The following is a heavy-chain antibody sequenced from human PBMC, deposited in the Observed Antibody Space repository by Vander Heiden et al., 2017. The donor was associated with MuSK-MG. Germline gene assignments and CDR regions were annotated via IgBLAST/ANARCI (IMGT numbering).Heavy chain of an antibody. CDR2: INHSGST. J-gene: IGHJ4*02. V-gene: IGHV4-34*01. D-gene: IGHD2-15*01. Sequence: QVQLQQWGAGLLKPSATLSLTCAVYGGSFSGYYWSWIRQPPGKGLEWIGEINHSGSTNYNPSLKSRVTISVDTSKNQFSLKLSSVTAADTAVYYCASREGDKGYCSGGSCTGRIAYWGQGTLVTVSS. CDR1: GGSFSGYY. CDR3: ASREGDKGYCSGGSCTGRIAY.